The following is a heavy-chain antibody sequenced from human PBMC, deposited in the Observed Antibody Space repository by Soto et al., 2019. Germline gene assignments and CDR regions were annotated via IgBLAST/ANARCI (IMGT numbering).Heavy chain of an antibody. CDR3: ATSGYHDSSGYHFDY. J-gene: IGHJ4*02. Sequence: SQTLSLTCAISGDSVSSNSAAWNWIRQSTSRGLEWLGRTYYRSKWHNDYAVSVKSRIIINPDTSKNQFSLQLNSVTPEDTAVYYCATSGYHDSSGYHFDYWGRGTLDTVSS. CDR1: GDSVSSNSAA. CDR2: TYYRSKWHN. V-gene: IGHV6-1*01. D-gene: IGHD3-22*01.